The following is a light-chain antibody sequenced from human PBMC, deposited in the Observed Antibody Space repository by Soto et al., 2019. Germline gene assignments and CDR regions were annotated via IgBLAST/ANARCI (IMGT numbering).Light chain of an antibody. Sequence: EIVMTQSPATLSVSPGERATLSCRTSQSVSSNLAWYQQKRGQAPRLLIYDAPTRATGIPARFSASGSGTDFTLTISSLEPEDFAVYYCQHRSNWPLTFGGGTKVDIK. CDR2: DAP. V-gene: IGKV3-11*01. CDR1: QSVSSN. J-gene: IGKJ4*01. CDR3: QHRSNWPLT.